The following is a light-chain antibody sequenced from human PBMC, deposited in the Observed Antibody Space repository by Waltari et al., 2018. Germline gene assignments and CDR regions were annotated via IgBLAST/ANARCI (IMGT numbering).Light chain of an antibody. CDR2: KVS. Sequence: DAVMTQAPPSRRVTLGHPASISCRSSPSLVHSDGNTYLNWFHQRPGQSPRRLIYKVSNRDSGVPDRFSGSGSGTDFTLKISRVESEDVGVYYCMQATHWPALTFGGGTKVEIK. CDR1: PSLVHSDGNTY. J-gene: IGKJ4*01. CDR3: MQATHWPALT. V-gene: IGKV2-30*02.